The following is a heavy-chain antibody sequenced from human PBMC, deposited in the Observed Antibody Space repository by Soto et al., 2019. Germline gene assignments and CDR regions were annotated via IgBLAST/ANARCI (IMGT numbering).Heavy chain of an antibody. J-gene: IGHJ4*02. V-gene: IGHV3-23*01. Sequence: GGSLRLSCAASGFTFGTYAMSWVRQAPGKGLEWVSTISGNGGTTYYADSVKGRFTISRDNSKNTLHLQMNSLRAEDTAVYYCAKEGISRKLDFDYWGQGTLVTVS. CDR1: GFTFGTYA. CDR3: AKEGISRKLDFDY. CDR2: ISGNGGTT.